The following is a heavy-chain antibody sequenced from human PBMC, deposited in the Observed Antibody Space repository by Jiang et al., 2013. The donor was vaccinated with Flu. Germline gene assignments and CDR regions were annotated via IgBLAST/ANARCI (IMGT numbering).Heavy chain of an antibody. CDR2: IYFTGST. CDR3: ARDMVRAENKYYFDY. Sequence: GPGLVKPSETLSLTCTVSGGSISVYYWSWVRQAPGKALEWIGYIYFTGSTNYNPSLKSRVTISKDTSKNQFSLKLTSVTAADTAMYYCARDMVRAENKYYFDYWGHGMLVTVSS. J-gene: IGHJ4*01. D-gene: IGHD3-10*01. V-gene: IGHV4-59*01. CDR1: GGSISVYY.